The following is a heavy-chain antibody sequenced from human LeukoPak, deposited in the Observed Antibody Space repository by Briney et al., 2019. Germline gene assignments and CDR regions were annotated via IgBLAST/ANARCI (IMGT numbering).Heavy chain of an antibody. CDR3: ARSVWTQPRQLDRRFHP. CDR2: ISSSSSYI. V-gene: IGHV3-21*01. CDR1: GFTFSSYS. Sequence: GGSLRLSCAASGFTFSSYSMNWVRQAPGKGLEGVSSISSSSSYIYYADSVKGRFTISRDNAKNSLYLQMNSLRAEDTAVYYCARSVWTQPRQLDRRFHPWGQGTLVTVSS. J-gene: IGHJ5*02. D-gene: IGHD6-13*01.